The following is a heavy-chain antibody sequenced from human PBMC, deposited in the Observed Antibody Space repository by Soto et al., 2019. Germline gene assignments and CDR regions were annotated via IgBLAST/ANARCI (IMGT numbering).Heavy chain of an antibody. CDR2: IYYTGST. CDR3: ARALSTVTTLGFDY. D-gene: IGHD4-17*01. V-gene: IGHV4-31*03. Sequence: SETLSLTCTVSGGSISSGAYYWSWIRQHPGEGLEWIGHIYYTGSTYYNPSLKSRLTISLGTSKNQFSLKLNSVTAADTAVYYCARALSTVTTLGFDYWVQGTLVTVSS. CDR1: GGSISSGAYY. J-gene: IGHJ4*02.